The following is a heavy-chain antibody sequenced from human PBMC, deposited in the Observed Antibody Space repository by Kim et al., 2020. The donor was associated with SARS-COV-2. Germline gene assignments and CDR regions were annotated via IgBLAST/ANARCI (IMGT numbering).Heavy chain of an antibody. CDR2: SS. V-gene: IGHV4-39*01. D-gene: IGHD6-13*01. J-gene: IGHJ4*02. CDR3: ARRGSSSWFDY. Sequence: SSIYNPSRQRRVTISIDTSKKEFALKLSSVPAAETAVYYCARRGSSSWFDYWGQGTLVTVSS.